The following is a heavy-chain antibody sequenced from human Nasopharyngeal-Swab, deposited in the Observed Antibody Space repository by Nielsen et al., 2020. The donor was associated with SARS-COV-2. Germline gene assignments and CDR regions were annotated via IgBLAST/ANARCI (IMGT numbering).Heavy chain of an antibody. Sequence: SVKVSCKASGGTFSSYAISWVRQAPGQGLEWMGRIIPIFGIANYAQKLQGRVTITADKSTSPAYMELSSLGSEDTAVYYCASQGGGDYYDSRRYYNYVMDVWGQGTTVTVSS. J-gene: IGHJ6*02. CDR3: ASQGGGDYYDSRRYYNYVMDV. V-gene: IGHV1-69*04. CDR2: IIPIFGIA. CDR1: GGTFSSYA. D-gene: IGHD3-22*01.